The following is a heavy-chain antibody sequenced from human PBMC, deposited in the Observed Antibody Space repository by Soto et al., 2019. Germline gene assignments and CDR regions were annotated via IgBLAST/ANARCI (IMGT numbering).Heavy chain of an antibody. CDR1: GASINIEGYY. Sequence: SETLSLTCTVTGASINIEGYYWSWIRQHPVKGLEWIGYIYYTGSTFSNPALGSRVSISQDASQNQFSLQLTSVTAADTAVYFFGRVHNWDPTYYADVSGKGTTVTV. CDR3: GRVHNWDPTYYADV. J-gene: IGHJ6*03. D-gene: IGHD1-26*01. CDR2: IYYTGST. V-gene: IGHV4-31*03.